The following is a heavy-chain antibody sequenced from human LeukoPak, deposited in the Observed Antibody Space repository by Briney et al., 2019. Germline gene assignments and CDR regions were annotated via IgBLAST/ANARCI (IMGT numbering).Heavy chain of an antibody. D-gene: IGHD6-6*01. CDR2: IKEDGSVK. Sequence: GGSLRLSCAASGFTVSSNYMSWVRQAPGKGLEWVANIKEDGSVKYYVDSMKGRFTISRDNAKNSLYLQVSSLRVEDTAMYYCARIGYSSSSTDYWGQGTLVTVSS. J-gene: IGHJ4*02. CDR1: GFTVSSNY. V-gene: IGHV3-7*01. CDR3: ARIGYSSSSTDY.